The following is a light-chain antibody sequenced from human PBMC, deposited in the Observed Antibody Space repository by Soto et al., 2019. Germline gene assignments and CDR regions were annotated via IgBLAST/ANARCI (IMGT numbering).Light chain of an antibody. CDR2: DNN. CDR1: SSNIGNNF. J-gene: IGLJ1*01. Sequence: QSVLTQPPSVSAAPGQKVTISCSGSSSNIGNNFVSWYQHIPGTAPKLIIYDNNKRPSGIPDRFSGSKSGTSATLGITGLQTGDEADYYCGTWDTSLSDPYVFGTGTKLTVL. CDR3: GTWDTSLSDPYV. V-gene: IGLV1-51*01.